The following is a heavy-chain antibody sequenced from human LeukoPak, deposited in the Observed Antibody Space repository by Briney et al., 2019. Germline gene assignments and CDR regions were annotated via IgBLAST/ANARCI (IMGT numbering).Heavy chain of an antibody. CDR1: GLTFSSYA. CDR3: ATASLGSSWYQYYYGMDV. V-gene: IGHV3-23*01. CDR2: ISGSGGST. Sequence: GGSVSLSCAASGLTFSSYAMSWVGQAPGKGREWVSAISGSGGSTYYADSVKGRFTISRDNSKNTLYLQMNSLRAEDTAVYYCATASLGSSWYQYYYGMDVWGQGTTVTVSS. D-gene: IGHD6-13*01. J-gene: IGHJ6*02.